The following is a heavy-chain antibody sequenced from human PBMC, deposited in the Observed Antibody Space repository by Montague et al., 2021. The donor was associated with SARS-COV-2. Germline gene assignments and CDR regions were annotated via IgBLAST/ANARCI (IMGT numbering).Heavy chain of an antibody. CDR2: IYYSGST. D-gene: IGHD2-15*01. V-gene: IGHV4-34*01. CDR3: ARHKRPIYCSGGSCYSKGGWFDP. J-gene: IGHJ5*02. Sequence: SETLSLTCAVYGGSFNDYYWSWVRQPPGKGLGWIGSIYYSGSTYYNPSLKSRVTISVDTSKNQFSLKLSSVTAADTAVYYCARHKRPIYCSGGSCYSKGGWFDPWGQGTLVTVSS. CDR1: GGSFNDYY.